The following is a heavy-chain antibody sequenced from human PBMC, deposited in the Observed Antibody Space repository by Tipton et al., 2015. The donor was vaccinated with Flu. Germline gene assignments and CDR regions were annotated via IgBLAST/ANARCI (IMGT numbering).Heavy chain of an antibody. D-gene: IGHD3-16*01. CDR2: VCYSGTT. J-gene: IGHJ4*02. V-gene: IGHV4-39*07. Sequence: TLSLTCNVYGGFIRTSTYSWAWVRQPPGKGLEWIASVCYSGTTYYTPSLTSRVTISVDRSMNQISLRLSSVTAADTAIYYCAYYASRQTLDYWSQGTLVTVST. CDR1: GGFIRTSTYS. CDR3: AYYASRQTLDY.